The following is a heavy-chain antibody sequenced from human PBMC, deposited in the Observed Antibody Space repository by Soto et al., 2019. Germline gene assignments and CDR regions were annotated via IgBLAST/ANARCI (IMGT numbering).Heavy chain of an antibody. D-gene: IGHD2-15*01. Sequence: PSETLSLTCTVSVGSISSYYWSWIRQPRGKGLEWIGYIYYSGSTNYNPSLKSRVTISVDTSKNQFSLKLRSVTAADTAVYYCARTDRYYFEYWGQGTMVTVSS. J-gene: IGHJ4*02. CDR3: ARTDRYYFEY. CDR2: IYYSGST. CDR1: VGSISSYY. V-gene: IGHV4-59*01.